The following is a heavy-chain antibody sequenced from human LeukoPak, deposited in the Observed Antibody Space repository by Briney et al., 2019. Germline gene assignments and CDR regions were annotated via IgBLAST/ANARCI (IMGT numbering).Heavy chain of an antibody. CDR2: IKQYGSET. D-gene: IGHD1-26*01. J-gene: IGHJ4*02. CDR3: ANALGAHYFGF. Sequence: PGGSLRLSCAASGFTFSTYWMSWVRQAPGKGLEWVANIKQYGSETYYADSVRGRFTISRDDAKSSLFLQMNSLRAEDTAVYYCANALGAHYFGFWGQGTLVAVAS. V-gene: IGHV3-7*05. CDR1: GFTFSTYW.